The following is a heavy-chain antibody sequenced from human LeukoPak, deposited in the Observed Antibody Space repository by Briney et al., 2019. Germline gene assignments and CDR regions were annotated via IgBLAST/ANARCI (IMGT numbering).Heavy chain of an antibody. CDR3: VKDRQFILTGFDY. CDR1: GFTFSSYA. J-gene: IGHJ4*02. CDR2: ISSNGGST. D-gene: IGHD3-9*01. Sequence: PGGSLRLSCSAPGFTFSSYAMHWVRQAPGKGLEYVSAISSNGGSTYYADSVKGRFTISRDNSKNTLYLQMSSLRAEDTAVYYCVKDRQFILTGFDYWGQGTLVTVSS. V-gene: IGHV3-64D*06.